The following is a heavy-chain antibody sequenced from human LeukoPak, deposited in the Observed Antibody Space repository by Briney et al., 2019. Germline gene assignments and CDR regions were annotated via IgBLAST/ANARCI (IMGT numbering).Heavy chain of an antibody. CDR3: ARVLRGIAAALDY. CDR1: GYTFTGYY. J-gene: IGHJ4*02. Sequence: GASVKVSCKASGYTFTGYYMHWVRQAPGQGLEWMGWINPNSGGTNYAQKFQGWVTMTRDTSISTAYMELSRLRSDDTAVYYCARVLRGIAAALDYWGQGTLVTVSS. V-gene: IGHV1-2*04. D-gene: IGHD6-13*01. CDR2: INPNSGGT.